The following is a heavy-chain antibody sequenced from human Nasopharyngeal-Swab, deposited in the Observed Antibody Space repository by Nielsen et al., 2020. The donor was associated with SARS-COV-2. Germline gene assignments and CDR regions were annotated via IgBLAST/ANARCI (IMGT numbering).Heavy chain of an antibody. D-gene: IGHD6-19*01. Sequence: WIRQPPGKGLEWVSVIYGGGSTYYADSVKGRFTISRDNSKNTLYLQMNSLRAEDTAVYYCARDTSGRDAFDIWGQGTMVTVSS. J-gene: IGHJ3*02. V-gene: IGHV3-66*01. CDR2: IYGGGST. CDR3: ARDTSGRDAFDI.